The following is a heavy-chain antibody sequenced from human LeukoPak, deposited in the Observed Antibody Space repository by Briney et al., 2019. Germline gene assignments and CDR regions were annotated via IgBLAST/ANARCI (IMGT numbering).Heavy chain of an antibody. J-gene: IGHJ4*02. CDR1: GFTFSSYA. Sequence: GGSLRLSCAASGFTFSSYAMHWVRQAPGKGLEWVSGVSGSGGNIHYADSVKGRFTISRDNSKNTLYLQMNSLRAEDTAVYYCAASLPNIVVVPATKGPFGYWGQGALVTVSS. V-gene: IGHV3-23*01. D-gene: IGHD2-2*01. CDR2: VSGSGGNI. CDR3: AASLPNIVVVPATKGPFGY.